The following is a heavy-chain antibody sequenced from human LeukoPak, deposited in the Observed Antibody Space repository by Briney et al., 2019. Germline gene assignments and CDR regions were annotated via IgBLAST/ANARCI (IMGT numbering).Heavy chain of an antibody. CDR3: AREGTNRYDAFDI. Sequence: GGSLRLSCAASGFTFSSYAMHWVRQAPGKGLEWVAVISYDGSNKYYADSVKGRFTISRDSAKNSLYLQMNSLRTEDTAVYYCAREGTNRYDAFDIWGQGTMVTVSS. J-gene: IGHJ3*02. CDR2: ISYDGSNK. D-gene: IGHD3-10*01. CDR1: GFTFSSYA. V-gene: IGHV3-30-3*01.